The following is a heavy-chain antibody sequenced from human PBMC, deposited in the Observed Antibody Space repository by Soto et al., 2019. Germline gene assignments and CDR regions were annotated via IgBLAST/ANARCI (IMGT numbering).Heavy chain of an antibody. J-gene: IGHJ4*02. CDR3: AKNLVIDNMAVAGPCFDY. D-gene: IGHD6-19*01. CDR1: GFTFSSHW. V-gene: IGHV3-74*01. Sequence: GGSLRLSCAASGFTFSSHWMHWVRQAPGKGLVWVSRINGDGSSTSYADSVKGRFTISRDNAKNTLYLQMNSLRAEDTAVYYCAKNLVIDNMAVAGPCFDYWGQGTLVTVSS. CDR2: INGDGSST.